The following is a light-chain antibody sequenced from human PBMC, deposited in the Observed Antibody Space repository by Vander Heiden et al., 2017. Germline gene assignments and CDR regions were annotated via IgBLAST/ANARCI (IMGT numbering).Light chain of an antibody. V-gene: IGLV3-19*01. CDR1: SLRIYY. J-gene: IGLJ2*01. Sequence: SSELTQDPAVSVALGQTARIRCQGDSLRIYYASWYEQKPGQAPGICIHGKNNRPSGMPGRFSGSSSGTTASLTITGAQAEDEADYSCNSRDSSGNPHVVFGGGTKLTVL. CDR3: NSRDSSGNPHVV. CDR2: GKN.